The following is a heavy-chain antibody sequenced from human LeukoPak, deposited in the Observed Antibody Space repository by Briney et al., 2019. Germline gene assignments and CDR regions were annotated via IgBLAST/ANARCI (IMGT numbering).Heavy chain of an antibody. CDR1: GFTFDDYG. CDR3: ARELSTGIGYYYMDV. J-gene: IGHJ6*03. Sequence: GGSLRLSCAASGFTFDDYGMSWVRQAPGKGLEWGSGTNWNGGSTGYADSVKGRFTISRDNAKNSLYLQVNSLRAEDTALYYCARELSTGIGYYYMDVWGKGTTVTVSS. D-gene: IGHD2-21*02. V-gene: IGHV3-20*04. CDR2: TNWNGGST.